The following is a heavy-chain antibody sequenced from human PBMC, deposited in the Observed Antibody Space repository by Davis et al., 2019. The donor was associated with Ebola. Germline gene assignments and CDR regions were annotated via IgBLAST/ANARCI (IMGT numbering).Heavy chain of an antibody. CDR2: VNHSGNT. J-gene: IGHJ3*01. CDR3: ARGGGSDFWSGFEALDV. CDR1: GGHLSGFY. D-gene: IGHD3-3*01. Sequence: MPSETLSLTCAVSGGHLSGFYWSWIRQGPGKGMEWMGEVNHSGNTNHNPSLKSRATISVETSQQISLKLTSVTAADTAVYYCARGGGSDFWSGFEALDVWGQGTMVSVSS. V-gene: IGHV4-34*04.